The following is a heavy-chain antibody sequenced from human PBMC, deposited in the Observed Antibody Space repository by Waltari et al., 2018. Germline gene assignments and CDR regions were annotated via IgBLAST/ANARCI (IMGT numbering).Heavy chain of an antibody. CDR1: GGSFSGYY. J-gene: IGHJ4*02. CDR3: ARADYYDSSGTFDY. D-gene: IGHD3-22*01. CDR2: INHSGST. Sequence: QVQLQQWGAGLLKPSETLSLTCAVYGGSFSGYYWSWIRQPPGKGLEWIGEINHSGSTNYNPSLKSGVTISVDTSKNQFSLKLSSVTAADTAVYYCARADYYDSSGTFDYWGQGTLVTVSS. V-gene: IGHV4-34*01.